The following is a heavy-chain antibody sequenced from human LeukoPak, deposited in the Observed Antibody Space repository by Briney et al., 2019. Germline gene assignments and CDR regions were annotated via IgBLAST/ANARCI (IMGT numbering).Heavy chain of an antibody. Sequence: KSSETLSLTCIVSGGSISSYYRSWIRQPPGKGLEWIGYIYYSGSTKYNPSLKSRVTISVNTTKKQFSLKLNSMTAANTAVYYYWRSIPVPGFVSEYDYYGMDVWGQGTTVPV. CDR3: WRSIPVPGFVSEYDYYGMDV. D-gene: IGHD6-19*01. J-gene: IGHJ6*02. CDR2: IYYSGST. CDR1: GGSISSYY. V-gene: IGHV4-59*08.